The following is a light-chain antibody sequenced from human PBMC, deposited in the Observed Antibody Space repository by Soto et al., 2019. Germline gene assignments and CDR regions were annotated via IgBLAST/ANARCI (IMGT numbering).Light chain of an antibody. Sequence: SYELTQPPSVSVSPGQTASITCSGDKLGDKYVCWYQQKPGQSPVLVIYQDTERPSGIPERFSGSNSGTTATLTITGTQTIDEADYYCQAWDASTGVFGGGTKLTVL. CDR1: KLGDKY. CDR3: QAWDASTGV. V-gene: IGLV3-1*01. J-gene: IGLJ3*02. CDR2: QDT.